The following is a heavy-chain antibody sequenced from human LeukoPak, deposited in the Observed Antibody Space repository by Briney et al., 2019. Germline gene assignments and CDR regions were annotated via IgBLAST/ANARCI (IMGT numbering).Heavy chain of an antibody. Sequence: PSETLSLTCAVYGGSFSGYYWSWIRQPPGKGLEWIGEINHSGSTNYNPSLKSRVTISVDTSKNQFSLKLSSVTAADTAVYYCATFRGNRGGFDYWGQGTLVTVSS. CDR2: INHSGST. CDR3: ATFRGNRGGFDY. J-gene: IGHJ4*02. CDR1: GGSFSGYY. D-gene: IGHD3-16*01. V-gene: IGHV4-34*01.